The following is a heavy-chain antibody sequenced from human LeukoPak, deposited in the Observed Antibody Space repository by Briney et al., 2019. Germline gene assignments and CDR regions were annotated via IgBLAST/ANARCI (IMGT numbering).Heavy chain of an antibody. CDR2: IYTSGST. CDR1: GGSISSGSYY. D-gene: IGHD3-10*01. CDR3: ARLTNYYGSGSYGGIDP. V-gene: IGHV4-61*02. J-gene: IGHJ5*02. Sequence: SETLSLTCTVSGGSISSGSYYWSWILQPAGKGLEWIGRIYTSGSTNYNPSLKSRVTISVDTSKNQFSLKLSSVTAADTAVYYCARLTNYYGSGSYGGIDPWGQGTLVTVSS.